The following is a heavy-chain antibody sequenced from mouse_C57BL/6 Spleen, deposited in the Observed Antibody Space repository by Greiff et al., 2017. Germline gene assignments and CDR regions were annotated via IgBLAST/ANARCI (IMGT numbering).Heavy chain of an antibody. CDR1: GFTFSDYY. J-gene: IGHJ2*01. Sequence: EVKLVESGGGLVQPGGSLKLSCAASGFTFSDYYMYWVRQTPEKRLEWVAYISNGGGSTYYPDNVKGRFTISRDNAKNTLYLQMSRLKSEDTAMYYCAGGGYGQGDDWGQGTTLTVSS. CDR3: AGGGYGQGDD. CDR2: ISNGGGST. V-gene: IGHV5-12*01. D-gene: IGHD2-2*01.